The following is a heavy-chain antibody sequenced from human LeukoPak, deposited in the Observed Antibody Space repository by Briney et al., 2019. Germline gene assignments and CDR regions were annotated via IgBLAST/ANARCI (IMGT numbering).Heavy chain of an antibody. CDR2: ISSSSSTI. D-gene: IGHD3-3*01. CDR3: AKVLSGYYVVLDI. V-gene: IGHV3-48*01. J-gene: IGHJ3*02. CDR1: GFTFSTYN. Sequence: GGSLRLSCAASGFTFSTYNMNWVRQAPGKGLEWVSYISSSSSTIYYADSVKGRFTISRDNAKNSLYLQMNSLRAEDTAVYYCAKVLSGYYVVLDIWGQGTMVAVSS.